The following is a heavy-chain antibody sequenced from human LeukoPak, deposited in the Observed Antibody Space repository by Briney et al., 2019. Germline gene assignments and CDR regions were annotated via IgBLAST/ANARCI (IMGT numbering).Heavy chain of an antibody. D-gene: IGHD4-11*01. Sequence: GGTLRLSCAASGFTSSTYWMSSVRQAPGPRLEWVANIKQDGSEKSYVDSVKGRFTISRDNAKNSLYLQMNSLRAEDTAVYYCARGYGNYGYWGQGTLVTVSS. V-gene: IGHV3-7*01. CDR3: ARGYGNYGY. J-gene: IGHJ4*02. CDR1: GFTSSTYW. CDR2: IKQDGSEK.